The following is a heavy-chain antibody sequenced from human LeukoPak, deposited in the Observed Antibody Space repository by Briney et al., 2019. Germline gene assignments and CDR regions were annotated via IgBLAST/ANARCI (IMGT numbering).Heavy chain of an antibody. V-gene: IGHV4-30-2*01. CDR1: GGSISSGGYY. Sequence: SETLSLTCTVSGGSISSGGYYWSWIRQPPGKGLEWIGYIYHSGSTYYNPSLKSRVTISVDRSKNQFSLKLSSVTAADTAVYYCARGPLDYGDYHADYFDYWGQGTLVTVSS. CDR2: IYHSGST. J-gene: IGHJ4*02. D-gene: IGHD4-17*01. CDR3: ARGPLDYGDYHADYFDY.